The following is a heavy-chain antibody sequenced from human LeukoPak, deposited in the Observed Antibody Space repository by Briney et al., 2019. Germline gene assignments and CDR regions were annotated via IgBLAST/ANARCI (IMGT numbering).Heavy chain of an antibody. CDR2: IYHSGST. CDR3: ARGRLAAAYHYYYYGMDV. V-gene: IGHV4-59*12. J-gene: IGHJ6*02. D-gene: IGHD6-13*01. CDR1: GGSISSYY. Sequence: SETLSLTCTVSGGSISSYYWSWIRQPPGKGLEWIGYIYHSGSTYYNPSLKSRVTISVDTSKNQFSLKLSSVTAADTAVYYCARGRLAAAYHYYYYGMDVWGQGTTVTVSS.